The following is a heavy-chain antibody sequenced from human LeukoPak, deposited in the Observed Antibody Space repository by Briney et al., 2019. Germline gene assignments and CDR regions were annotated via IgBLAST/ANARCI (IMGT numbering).Heavy chain of an antibody. CDR1: GGSINNKRYY. D-gene: IGHD1-26*01. Sequence: PSETLSLTCIVSGGSINNKRYYWSWIRQPPGKGLEWIGYIYYSGSTNYNPALKSRVTISVDTSKNQFSLKLSSVTAADTAVYYCARQRGGWDSFDYWGQGTLVTVSS. CDR3: ARQRGGWDSFDY. J-gene: IGHJ4*02. CDR2: IYYSGST. V-gene: IGHV4-61*05.